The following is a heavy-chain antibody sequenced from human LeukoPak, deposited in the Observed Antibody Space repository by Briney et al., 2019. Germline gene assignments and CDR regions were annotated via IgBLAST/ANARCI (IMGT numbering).Heavy chain of an antibody. CDR3: ARESGSSSSWYEANWFDP. Sequence: ASAKVSCKGSGYTFTGYYMHWVRQAPGQGLEWMGRINPNSGGTNYAQKFQGRVTMTRDTSISTAYMELSRLRSDDTAVYYCARESGSSSSWYEANWFDPWGQGTLVTVSS. J-gene: IGHJ5*02. V-gene: IGHV1-2*06. CDR2: INPNSGGT. D-gene: IGHD6-13*01. CDR1: GYTFTGYY.